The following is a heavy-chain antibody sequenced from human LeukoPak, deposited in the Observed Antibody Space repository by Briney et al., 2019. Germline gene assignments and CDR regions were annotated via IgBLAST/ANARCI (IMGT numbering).Heavy chain of an antibody. J-gene: IGHJ6*03. CDR2: MNPNSGNT. Sequence: ASVKVSCKASGGTFSSYAISWVRQAPGQGLEWMGWMNPNSGNTGYAQKFQGRVTITRNTSISTAYMELSSLRSEDTAVYYCARGQRRKYYYYYYMDVWGKGTTVTVSS. CDR1: GGTFSSYA. D-gene: IGHD6-25*01. CDR3: ARGQRRKYYYYYYMDV. V-gene: IGHV1-8*03.